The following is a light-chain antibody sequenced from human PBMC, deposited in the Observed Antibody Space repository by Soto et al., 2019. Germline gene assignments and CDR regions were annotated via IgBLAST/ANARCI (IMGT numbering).Light chain of an antibody. Sequence: DIQMTQSPSSLSASVGDRVTISCRASQGISNSLAWLQQKPGKVPKLLIFAASTLQSGVPSRFSGSGSGTDFTLTISSLQPEDVATYSCQEYNSAPRTFGQGTKVEIK. CDR1: QGISNS. CDR2: AAS. CDR3: QEYNSAPRT. V-gene: IGKV1-27*01. J-gene: IGKJ1*01.